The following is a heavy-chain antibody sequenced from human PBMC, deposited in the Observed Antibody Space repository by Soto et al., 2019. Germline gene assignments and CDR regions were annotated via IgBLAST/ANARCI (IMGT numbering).Heavy chain of an antibody. Sequence: PGGSLRLSCAASGFTFRSYAMDWVRQAPGKGLEWVAVISYDGTNKYYADSVKGRFTISRDNSKNTLYLQMNSLRAEDTAVYYCAKNPVYYYDSTGYHFDYWGQGTLVPVSS. D-gene: IGHD3-22*01. CDR2: ISYDGTNK. CDR1: GFTFRSYA. V-gene: IGHV3-30*07. CDR3: AKNPVYYYDSTGYHFDY. J-gene: IGHJ4*02.